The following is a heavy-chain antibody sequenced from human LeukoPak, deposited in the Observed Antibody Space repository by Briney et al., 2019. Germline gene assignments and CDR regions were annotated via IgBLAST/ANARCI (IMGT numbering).Heavy chain of an antibody. CDR1: GFTVSSNY. J-gene: IGHJ4*02. CDR3: AKAMYSSGWYYFDY. Sequence: PGGSLRLSCAASGFTVSSNYMTWVRQAPGKGLEWVSVIYSGGSTYYADSVKGRFTISRDNSKNTLYLQMNSLRAEDTAVYYCAKAMYSSGWYYFDYWGQGTLVTVSS. V-gene: IGHV3-53*01. CDR2: IYSGGST. D-gene: IGHD6-19*01.